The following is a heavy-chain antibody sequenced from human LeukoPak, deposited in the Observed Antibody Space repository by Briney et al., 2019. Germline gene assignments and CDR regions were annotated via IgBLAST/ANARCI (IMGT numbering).Heavy chain of an antibody. Sequence: PGGSLRLCCAASGFTLSSYAMSWVRQAPGKGLEWVSAICASGGSTYYADSVKGRFTISRDTSKNTLYLQMNSLRAEDTAVYYCAKVISSICGIGGYWGQGTLVTVSS. V-gene: IGHV3-23*01. J-gene: IGHJ4*02. D-gene: IGHD6-13*01. CDR3: AKVISSICGIGGY. CDR1: GFTLSSYA. CDR2: ICASGGST.